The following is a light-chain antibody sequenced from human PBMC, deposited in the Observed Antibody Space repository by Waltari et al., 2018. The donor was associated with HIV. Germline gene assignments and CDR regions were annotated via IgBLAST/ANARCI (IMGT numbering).Light chain of an antibody. CDR2: QNS. V-gene: IGLV3-1*01. CDR1: KLGDNY. CDR3: QAWDSSTVI. Sequence: SYELTQPPSVSVSPGQTASITCSGDKLGDNYVCWYQQKPGQSPVLVIYQNSNRPSGIPERFSGSNSGNTATLTISGTQAMDEADYYCQAWDSSTVIFGGGTKLTVL. J-gene: IGLJ2*01.